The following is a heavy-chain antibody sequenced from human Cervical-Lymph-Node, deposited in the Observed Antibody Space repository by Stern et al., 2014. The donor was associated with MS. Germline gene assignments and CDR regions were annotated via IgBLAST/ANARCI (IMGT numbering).Heavy chain of an antibody. CDR1: GASISGYY. CDR2: IHSSGGT. J-gene: IGHJ4*02. Sequence: QLQLQESGPGLVRPSETLSLTCTVSGASISGYYWSWMRQPPGKGLEWFGYIHSSGGTHYNPSLKNRVTMSVDQSKNDVSLKLDSVTAADTAVYYCARIRGGGASFDYWGLGTLVTVSS. V-gene: IGHV4-59*01. CDR3: ARIRGGGASFDY. D-gene: IGHD3-16*01.